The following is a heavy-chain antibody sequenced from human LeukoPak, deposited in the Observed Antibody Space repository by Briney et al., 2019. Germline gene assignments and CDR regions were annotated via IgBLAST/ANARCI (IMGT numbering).Heavy chain of an antibody. V-gene: IGHV3-11*01. CDR1: GFTFSDYN. CDR3: AGDKTTGGWYEFDY. CDR2: ISRSGSTK. D-gene: IGHD6-19*01. J-gene: IGHJ4*02. Sequence: GGSLRLSCAASGFTFSDYNMRWIRQAPGKGLEWVSSISRSGSTKYYADSVKGRFTISRDNAKNSLFLQMNSLRAEDTAVYYCAGDKTTGGWYEFDYWGQGTLVTVSS.